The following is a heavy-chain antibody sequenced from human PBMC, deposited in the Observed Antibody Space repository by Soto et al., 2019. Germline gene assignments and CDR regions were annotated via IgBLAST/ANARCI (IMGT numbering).Heavy chain of an antibody. Sequence: TGGSLRLSCAASGFTFSNAWMSWVRQAPGKGLEWVGRIKRKSDGGTIDYAAPVKGRFTISRDDSKNTLYLQMNSLKTEDTAVYYCSTTGPYYFASDGFDVWGQGTMVTVSS. J-gene: IGHJ3*01. CDR2: IKRKSDGGTI. D-gene: IGHD3-10*01. CDR1: GFTFSNAW. CDR3: STTGPYYFASDGFDV. V-gene: IGHV3-15*01.